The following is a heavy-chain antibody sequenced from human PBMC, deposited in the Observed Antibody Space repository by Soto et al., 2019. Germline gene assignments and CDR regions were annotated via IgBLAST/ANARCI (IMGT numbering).Heavy chain of an antibody. CDR1: GDSISSNY. D-gene: IGHD2-21*02. CDR2: MYNTGST. Sequence: SETLSLTCTVSGDSISSNYWSWIRQPPGKGLEWIGYMYNTGSTIYSPSLKSRVTISVDTSKNQFSLKLNSVTAADTAVYYCARDLWGYCGADCYPLDVWGQGTTVTVSS. J-gene: IGHJ6*02. CDR3: ARDLWGYCGADCYPLDV. V-gene: IGHV4-59*01.